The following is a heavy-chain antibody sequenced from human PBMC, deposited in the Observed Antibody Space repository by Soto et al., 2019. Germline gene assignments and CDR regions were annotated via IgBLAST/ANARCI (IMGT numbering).Heavy chain of an antibody. J-gene: IGHJ5*02. CDR1: GGTFSSYA. CDR2: IIPIFGTA. CDR3: ARDIVVVVAATHNWFDP. Sequence: GASVKVSCKASGGTFSSYAISWVRQAPGQGLEWMGGIIPIFGTANYAQKFQGRVTITADESTSTAYMELSSLRSEDTAVYYCARDIVVVVAATHNWFDPWGQGTLVTVSS. D-gene: IGHD2-15*01. V-gene: IGHV1-69*13.